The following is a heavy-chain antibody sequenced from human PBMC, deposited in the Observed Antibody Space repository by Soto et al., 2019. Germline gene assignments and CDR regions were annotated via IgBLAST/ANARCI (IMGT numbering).Heavy chain of an antibody. CDR1: GFTFSSYS. J-gene: IGHJ6*03. CDR2: ISSSSSYI. V-gene: IGHV3-21*01. Sequence: GGSLRLSCAASGFTFSSYSMNWVRQAPGKGLEWVSSISSSSSYIYYADSVKGRFTISRDNAKNSLYLQMNSLRAEDTAVYYCAREVVLYSKDYYYMDVWGKGTTVTVSS. D-gene: IGHD4-4*01. CDR3: AREVVLYSKDYYYMDV.